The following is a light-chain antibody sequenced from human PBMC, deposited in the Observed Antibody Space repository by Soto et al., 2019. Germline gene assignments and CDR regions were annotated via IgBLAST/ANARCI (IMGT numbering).Light chain of an antibody. CDR1: QGSSSY. CDR3: QHLDSYPIYT. J-gene: IGKJ2*01. V-gene: IGKV1-9*01. CDR2: AAS. Sequence: IQLTQSPSSLSASVGDRVTITCRASQGSSSYLAWYQQKPGKAPKVLIYAASTLQSGVPPRFSGSGSGTDFTLTISSLQPEDFATYYCQHLDSYPIYTFGQGTKLDIK.